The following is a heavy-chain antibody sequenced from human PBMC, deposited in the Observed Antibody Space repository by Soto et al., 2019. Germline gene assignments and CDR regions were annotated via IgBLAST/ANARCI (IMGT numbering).Heavy chain of an antibody. CDR2: ISGSGGST. D-gene: IGHD3-10*01. CDR3: AKDRMVRGVIGY. J-gene: IGHJ4*02. V-gene: IGHV3-23*01. Sequence: EVQLLESGGGLVQPGGSLRLSCVASGFTFSSYAMTWVRQAPGKGLEWVSAISGSGGSTYYADSVKGRFTISRDNSKNTLYLQMYSLRAEDMAVYYCAKDRMVRGVIGYWGQGTLVTVSS. CDR1: GFTFSSYA.